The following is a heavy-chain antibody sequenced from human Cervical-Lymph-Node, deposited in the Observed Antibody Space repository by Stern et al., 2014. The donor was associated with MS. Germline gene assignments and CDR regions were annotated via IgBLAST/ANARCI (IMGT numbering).Heavy chain of an antibody. Sequence: QVQLVESGGGVVQPGRSLTLSCEASGFSLSRYAMHWVRQAPGKGLEWVGVIWYDGRNKYYGESVRGRFTISRDNSNNMLYLQMNSLRADDTAVYYCVTTMFESPPSFYYYALDVWGQGTTVTVSS. V-gene: IGHV3-33*03. CDR1: GFSLSRYA. CDR3: VTTMFESPPSFYYYALDV. D-gene: IGHD3-10*02. J-gene: IGHJ6*02. CDR2: IWYDGRNK.